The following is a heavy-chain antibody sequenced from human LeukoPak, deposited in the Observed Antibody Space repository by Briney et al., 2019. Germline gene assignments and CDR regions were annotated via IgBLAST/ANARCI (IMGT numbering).Heavy chain of an antibody. Sequence: SVKVSSKASGGTFSSYAISWVRQAHGQGLEWMGRIIPIFGTANYAQKFQGRVTITTDESTSTAYMELSSLRSEDTAVYYCARDKDYAPSGGLVYWGQGTLVPVSS. D-gene: IGHD4-17*01. CDR3: ARDKDYAPSGGLVY. J-gene: IGHJ4*02. CDR1: GGTFSSYA. CDR2: IIPIFGTA. V-gene: IGHV1-69*05.